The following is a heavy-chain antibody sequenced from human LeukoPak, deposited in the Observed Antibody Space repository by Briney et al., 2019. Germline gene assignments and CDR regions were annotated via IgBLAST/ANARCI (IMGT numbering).Heavy chain of an antibody. D-gene: IGHD3-10*01. CDR2: IIPIFGTA. CDR1: GGTFTSYA. CDR3: ASSGHYGSGSYYLILDY. Sequence: ASVKISCKASGGTFTSYAISWVRQAPGQGLEWMGGIIPIFGTANYAQKFQGRVTITADESTSTAYMELSSMRSEDTAVYYCASSGHYGSGSYYLILDYWGQGTLVTVSS. V-gene: IGHV1-69*13. J-gene: IGHJ4*02.